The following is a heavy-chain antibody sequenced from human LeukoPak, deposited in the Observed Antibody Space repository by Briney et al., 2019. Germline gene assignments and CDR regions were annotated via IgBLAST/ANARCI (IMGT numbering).Heavy chain of an antibody. V-gene: IGHV3-30*18. D-gene: IGHD2-21*02. CDR3: AKDFGGVTPLDF. CDR1: GFTFSSYA. J-gene: IGHJ4*02. CDR2: ISYDGSNK. Sequence: PGGSLRLSCAGSGFTFSSYAMSWVRQAPGKGLEWVAGISYDGSNKYYEDSVKGRFTISRDNSKNTLHLQMNSLRAEDTAVYYCAKDFGGVTPLDFWGQGTLLTVSS.